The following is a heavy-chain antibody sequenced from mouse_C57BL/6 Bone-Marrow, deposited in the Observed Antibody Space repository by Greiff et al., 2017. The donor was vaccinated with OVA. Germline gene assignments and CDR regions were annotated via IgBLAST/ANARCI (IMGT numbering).Heavy chain of an antibody. CDR3: ARTTVVDTDY. J-gene: IGHJ2*01. V-gene: IGHV1-7*01. CDR2: INPSSGYT. CDR1: GYTFTSYW. D-gene: IGHD1-1*01. Sequence: QVQLQQSGAELAKPGASVKLSCKASGYTFTSYWMHWVKQRPGQGLEWIGYINPSSGYTKYNQKFKDKATSTADKSSSTAYMQLSSLTYEDSAVYYCARTTVVDTDYWGKGTTLTVSS.